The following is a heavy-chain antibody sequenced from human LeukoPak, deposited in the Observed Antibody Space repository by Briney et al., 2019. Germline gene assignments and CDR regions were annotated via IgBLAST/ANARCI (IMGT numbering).Heavy chain of an antibody. J-gene: IGHJ4*02. Sequence: GEFLKLSCKGSGYSFTSYWIGWVRQMPGKGLEWMGIIYPGDSDTRHSPSFQGQVTISADRSISTAYLQWSNLKASDTAMYYCARLGGGNYEYFFDYWGQGTLVTVSS. D-gene: IGHD1-26*01. V-gene: IGHV5-51*01. CDR3: ARLGGGNYEYFFDY. CDR2: IYPGDSDT. CDR1: GYSFTSYW.